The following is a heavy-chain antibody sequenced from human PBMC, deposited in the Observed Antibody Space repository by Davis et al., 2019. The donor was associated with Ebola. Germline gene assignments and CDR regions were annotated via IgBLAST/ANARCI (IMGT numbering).Heavy chain of an antibody. CDR1: GFTFSSYW. CDR3: TATVTTDY. V-gene: IGHV3-7*01. Sequence: GGSLRLSCAASGFTFSSYWMSWVRQAPGKGLEWVANIKQDGSEEYYADSVKGRFTISRDNSKNTLYLQMNSLRAEDTAVYYCTATVTTDYWGQGTLVTVSS. CDR2: IKQDGSEE. D-gene: IGHD4-17*01. J-gene: IGHJ4*02.